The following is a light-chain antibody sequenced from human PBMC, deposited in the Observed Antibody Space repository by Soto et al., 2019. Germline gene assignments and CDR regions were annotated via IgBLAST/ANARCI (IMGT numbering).Light chain of an antibody. CDR1: SSDVGSNKL. CDR2: DVS. CDR3: SSFTGTNYV. V-gene: IGLV2-14*02. J-gene: IGLJ1*01. Sequence: QSVLTQPASVSGSPGQSITISCTGTSSDVGSNKLVSWYQQHPGKAPKLMISDVSKRPSGVSNRFSGSKSGNTASLTISGLQAEDEADYYCSSFTGTNYVFGTGTKVTVL.